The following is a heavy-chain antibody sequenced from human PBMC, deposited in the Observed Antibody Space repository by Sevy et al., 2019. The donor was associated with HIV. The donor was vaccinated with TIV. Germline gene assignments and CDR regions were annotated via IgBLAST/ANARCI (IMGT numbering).Heavy chain of an antibody. CDR1: GFTLGDYA. J-gene: IGHJ4*01. CDR2: MSGRGDSR. CDR3: AKDVPDQSWYDDFWSGSPCFDY. Sequence: GGSLRLSCTTSGFTLGDYAMSWVRQAPGQGLEWVSGMSGRGDSRGYAHSVKGRFTISRDNSKNKVYLQMNSPTAEDTALYYCAKDVPDQSWYDDFWSGSPCFDYWGRGILVTVSS. V-gene: IGHV3-23*01. D-gene: IGHD3-3*01.